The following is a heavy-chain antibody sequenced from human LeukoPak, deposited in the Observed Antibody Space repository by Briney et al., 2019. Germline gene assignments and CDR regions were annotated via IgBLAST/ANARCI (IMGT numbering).Heavy chain of an antibody. D-gene: IGHD3-16*02. V-gene: IGHV4-39*07. CDR1: GGSISSSSYY. Sequence: SETLSLTCTVSGGSISSSSYYWGWIRQPPGKGLEWIGEINHSGSTNYNPSLKSRVTISVDTSKNQFSLKLSSVTAADTAVYYCARGATYYDYVWGSYRSSLFDYWGQGTLVTVSS. CDR2: INHSGST. CDR3: ARGATYYDYVWGSYRSSLFDY. J-gene: IGHJ4*02.